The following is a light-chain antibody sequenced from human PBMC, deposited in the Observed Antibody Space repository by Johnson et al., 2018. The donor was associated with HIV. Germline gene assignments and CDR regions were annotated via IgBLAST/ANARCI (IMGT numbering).Light chain of an antibody. V-gene: IGLV1-51*02. CDR2: ENN. CDR1: SSNIGNNY. CDR3: GTWDSSLSAYV. J-gene: IGLJ1*01. Sequence: QFVLTQPPSVSAAPGQKVTISCSGSSSNIGNNYVSWYQQLPGTAPKLLIYENNKRPPGIPHRFSGSKSRTPATLAITGLQTGDEADDYCGTWDSSLSAYVFGTGTKVTVL.